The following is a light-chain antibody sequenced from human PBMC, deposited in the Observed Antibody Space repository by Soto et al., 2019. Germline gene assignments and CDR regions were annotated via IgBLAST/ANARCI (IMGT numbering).Light chain of an antibody. CDR1: QNVLYSSNNKNY. J-gene: IGKJ2*01. Sequence: DIVMTQSPDSLAASLGERATINCKSSQNVLYSSNNKNYLGWDQQKPGQPPKLLIYWASTRESGVPDRFSGSGSGEDFHLNLSGLQAEDVAVYYCQQYYSSPYTFGQGTKLEIK. CDR3: QQYYSSPYT. CDR2: WAS. V-gene: IGKV4-1*01.